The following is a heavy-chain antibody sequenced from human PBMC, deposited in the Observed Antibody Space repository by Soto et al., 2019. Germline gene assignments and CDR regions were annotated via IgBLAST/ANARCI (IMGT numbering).Heavy chain of an antibody. CDR3: ARARDGYNFLYEPT. CDR2: ISWNSATI. V-gene: IGHV3-48*04. Sequence: HPGGSLRLSCAASGFTFSSYWMHWVRQAPGKGLEWVSGISWNSATIDYADSVKGRFTISRDNATKSLLLQMNSLKTEDTALYYCARARDGYNFLYEPTWGQGTLVTVSS. J-gene: IGHJ4*02. CDR1: GFTFSSYW. D-gene: IGHD5-18*01.